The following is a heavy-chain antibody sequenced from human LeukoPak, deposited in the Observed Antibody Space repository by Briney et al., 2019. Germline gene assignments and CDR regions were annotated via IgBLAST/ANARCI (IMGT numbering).Heavy chain of an antibody. D-gene: IGHD6-19*01. V-gene: IGHV1-69*06. J-gene: IGHJ4*02. CDR3: AREGYSSGWYNYFDY. CDR2: IIPIFGTA. CDR1: GDTFSSYA. Sequence: ASVKVSCKASGDTFSSYAISWVRQAPGQGLEWMGGIIPIFGTANYAQKFQGRVTITADKSTSTAYMELSSLRSEDTAVYYCAREGYSSGWYNYFDYWGQGTLVTVSS.